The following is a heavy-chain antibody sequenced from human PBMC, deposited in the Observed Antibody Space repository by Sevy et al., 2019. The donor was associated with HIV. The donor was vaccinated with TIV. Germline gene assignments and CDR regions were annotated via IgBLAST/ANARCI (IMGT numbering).Heavy chain of an antibody. CDR3: ARDGSGSNTYFPDY. CDR1: GFIFSDYW. Sequence: GGSLRLSCAASGFIFSDYWMIWVRRAPGKGPELVAYPKEDDSERHYVDSVRDRFTISRDNAKNALYLHMSSLRVEDTAVYCCARDGSGSNTYFPDYWVQGTLVTVSS. J-gene: IGHJ4*02. V-gene: IGHV3-7*01. CDR2: PKEDDSER. D-gene: IGHD3-10*01.